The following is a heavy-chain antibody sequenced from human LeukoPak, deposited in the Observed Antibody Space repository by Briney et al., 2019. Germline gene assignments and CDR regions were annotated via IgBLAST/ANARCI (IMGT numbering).Heavy chain of an antibody. J-gene: IGHJ3*01. D-gene: IGHD3-3*01. CDR2: ISGNGDTT. CDR3: AKDYRGSGYFLDV. CDR1: GFTFSNYA. Sequence: GGSLRLSCAGSGFTFSNYAMSWVRQAPGKGLEWVSVISGNGDTTYYADSVKGRFTISRDNSKSTLYLQMNSLRAEDTAIYSCAKDYRGSGYFLDVWGQGTMVAVSS. V-gene: IGHV3-23*01.